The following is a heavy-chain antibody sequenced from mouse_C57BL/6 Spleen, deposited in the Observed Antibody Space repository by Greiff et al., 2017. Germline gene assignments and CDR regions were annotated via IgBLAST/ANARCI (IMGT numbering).Heavy chain of an antibody. D-gene: IGHD2-5*01. J-gene: IGHJ4*01. V-gene: IGHV1-80*01. CDR1: GYAFSSYW. CDR2: IYPGDGDT. CDR3: ARSNSNYEGYYAMDY. Sequence: QVQLQQSGAELVKPGASVKISCKASGYAFSSYWMNWVKQRPGKGLEWIGQIYPGDGDTNYNGKFKGKATLTADKSSSTAYMQLSSLTSEDSAVYFCARSNSNYEGYYAMDYWGQGTSVTVSS.